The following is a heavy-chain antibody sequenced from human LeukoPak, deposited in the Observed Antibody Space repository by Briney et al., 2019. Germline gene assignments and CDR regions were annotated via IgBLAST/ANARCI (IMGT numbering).Heavy chain of an antibody. CDR1: GFNFRSYG. D-gene: IGHD2-21*02. CDR3: AKEGCGVDCYYYYGMDV. J-gene: IGHJ6*02. V-gene: IGHV3-30*18. Sequence: QTGGSLRLSCAASGFNFRSYGMHWVRQAPGKGLEWVAVISYEGSKKYYADSVKGRFTISRDNSKNTLYLQMNSLRAEDTALYYCAKEGCGVDCYYYYGMDVWGQGTTVTVPS. CDR2: ISYEGSKK.